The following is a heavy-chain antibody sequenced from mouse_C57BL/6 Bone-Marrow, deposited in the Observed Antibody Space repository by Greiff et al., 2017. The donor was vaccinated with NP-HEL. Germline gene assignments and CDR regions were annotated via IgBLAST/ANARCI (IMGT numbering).Heavy chain of an antibody. V-gene: IGHV1-74*01. CDR3: AVLPRYYFDY. CDR1: GYTFTSYW. CDR2: IHPSDSDT. J-gene: IGHJ2*01. Sequence: QVHVKQPGAELVKPGASVKVSCKASGYTFTSYWMHWVKQRPGQGLEWIGRIHPSDSDTNYNQKFKGKATLTVDKSSSTAYMQLSSLTSEDSAVYYCAVLPRYYFDYWGQGTTLTVSS.